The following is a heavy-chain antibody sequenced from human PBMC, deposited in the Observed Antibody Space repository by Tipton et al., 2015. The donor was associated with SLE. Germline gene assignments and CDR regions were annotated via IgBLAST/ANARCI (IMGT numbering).Heavy chain of an antibody. V-gene: IGHV4-59*01. J-gene: IGHJ4*02. CDR3: ARGGLGSDLRGSIYFGS. Sequence: TLSLTCTISGGSISSYYWSWIRQPPGKGLEWIGYISYSGSTNYNPSLKSRVTISVDTSKNQFSLKLSSVTAADTAVYYCARGGLGSDLRGSIYFGSWGQGTLVTVSS. CDR2: ISYSGST. D-gene: IGHD7-27*01. CDR1: GGSISSYY.